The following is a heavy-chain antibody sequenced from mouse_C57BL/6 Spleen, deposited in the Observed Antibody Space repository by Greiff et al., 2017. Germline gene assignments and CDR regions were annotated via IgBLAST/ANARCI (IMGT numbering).Heavy chain of an antibody. D-gene: IGHD1-1*01. CDR2: IDPEDGDT. Sequence: VQLQQSGAELVRPGASVKLSCTASGFNIKDYYMHWVKQRPEQGLEWIGRIDPEDGDTEYAPKFQGKATMTADTSSNTAYLQLSSLTSEDTAVYYCTTVDYYGSSYDWFAYWGQGTLVTVSA. V-gene: IGHV14-1*01. J-gene: IGHJ3*01. CDR3: TTVDYYGSSYDWFAY. CDR1: GFNIKDYY.